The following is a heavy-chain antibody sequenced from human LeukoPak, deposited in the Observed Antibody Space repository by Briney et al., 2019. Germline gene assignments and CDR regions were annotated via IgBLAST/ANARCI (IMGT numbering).Heavy chain of an antibody. J-gene: IGHJ4*02. Sequence: PSETLSLTCAVYGGSCSGYYWSWIRQPPGKGLEWIGEINHSGSTNCNPSLKSRVTISVDTSKNQFSLKLSSVTAADTAVYYCARGGRNFLLQYYYGSGSPFDYWGQGTLVTVSS. CDR3: ARGGRNFLLQYYYGSGSPFDY. CDR2: INHSGST. CDR1: GGSCSGYY. D-gene: IGHD3-10*01. V-gene: IGHV4-34*01.